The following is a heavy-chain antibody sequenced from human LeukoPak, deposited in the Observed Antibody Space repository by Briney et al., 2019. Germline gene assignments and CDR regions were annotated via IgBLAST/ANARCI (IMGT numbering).Heavy chain of an antibody. J-gene: IGHJ5*02. V-gene: IGHV1-2*02. D-gene: IGHD6-13*01. CDR3: ARDAATSGTSWFDP. CDR1: GYTFTDYY. CDR2: INPKRGAT. Sequence: ASVKVSCKACGYTFTDYYIHWVRQAPGQGLEWMGWINPKRGATKYAQKFQGRVTVTRDTAISTAYMELSSLTSDDTAVYSCARDAATSGTSWFDPWGQGTLVTVSS.